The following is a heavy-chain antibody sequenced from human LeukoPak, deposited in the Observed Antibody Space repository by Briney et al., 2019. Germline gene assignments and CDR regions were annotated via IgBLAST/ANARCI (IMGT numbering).Heavy chain of an antibody. J-gene: IGHJ6*03. CDR3: AKRGNPTVGHHYLDV. CDR1: GFTFSSSD. Sequence: PGGSLRLSCAASGFTFSSSDMSWVRQAPGSGLEWVSSIRHSDSNTYYADSVVGRFTISRDNSKNTLYLQMNSLSAEDTAVYYCAKRGNPTVGHHYLDVWGKGTTVSVSS. V-gene: IGHV3-23*05. CDR2: IRHSDSNT. D-gene: IGHD1-1*01.